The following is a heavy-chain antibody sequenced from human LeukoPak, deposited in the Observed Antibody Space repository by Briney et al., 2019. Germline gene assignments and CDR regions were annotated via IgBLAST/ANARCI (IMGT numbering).Heavy chain of an antibody. J-gene: IGHJ6*02. Sequence: PSETLSLTCTVSGGSFSGYLWSWLRQSPGKGLEWIGEINYNGEITNYNQSLKSRLTMSVDTSKNQFSLKLTSVTAADTAVYYCTRSGLTGMRKYARADYYYYGMDVWGQGTAVTVSS. CDR3: TRSGLTGMRKYARADYYYYGMDV. D-gene: IGHD4/OR15-4a*01. CDR2: INYNGEIT. CDR1: GGSFSGYL. V-gene: IGHV4-34*01.